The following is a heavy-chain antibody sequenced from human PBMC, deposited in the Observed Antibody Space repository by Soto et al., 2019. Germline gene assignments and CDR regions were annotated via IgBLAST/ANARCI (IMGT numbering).Heavy chain of an antibody. Sequence: GVSVKVSCKASGYTFTGYYMHWVRQAPGQGLEWMGWINPNSGGTNYAQKFQGWVTMTRDTSISTAYMELSRLRSDDTAVYYCARDLRYDSSGKYYGMDVWGQGTTVTVSS. CDR3: ARDLRYDSSGKYYGMDV. J-gene: IGHJ6*02. D-gene: IGHD3-22*01. V-gene: IGHV1-2*04. CDR2: INPNSGGT. CDR1: GYTFTGYY.